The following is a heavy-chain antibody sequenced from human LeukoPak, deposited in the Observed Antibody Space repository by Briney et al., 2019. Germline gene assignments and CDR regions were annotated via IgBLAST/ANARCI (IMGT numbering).Heavy chain of an antibody. CDR3: ARVPAAIGRYYYYGMDV. J-gene: IGHJ6*02. CDR1: GGSFSGYY. V-gene: IGHV4-34*01. CDR2: INHSGST. D-gene: IGHD2-2*01. Sequence: SETLSLTCAVYGGSFSGYYWSWIRQPPGKGLEWIGEINHSGSTNYNPSLKSRVTISVDTSKNQFSLKLSSVTAADTAVYYCARVPAAIGRYYYYGMDVWGQGTTVTVSS.